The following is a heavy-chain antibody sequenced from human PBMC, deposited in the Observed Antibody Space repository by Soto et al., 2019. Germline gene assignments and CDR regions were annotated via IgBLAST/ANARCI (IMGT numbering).Heavy chain of an antibody. Sequence: SETLSLTCTVSGGSISSYYWSWIRQPPGKGLEWIGYIYYSGSTNYNPSLKSRVTISVDTSKNQFSLKLSSVTAADTAVYYCAREVVRDILTGYKYYFDYWGQGTLVTVSS. V-gene: IGHV4-59*01. D-gene: IGHD3-9*01. CDR3: AREVVRDILTGYKYYFDY. CDR2: IYYSGST. CDR1: GGSISSYY. J-gene: IGHJ4*02.